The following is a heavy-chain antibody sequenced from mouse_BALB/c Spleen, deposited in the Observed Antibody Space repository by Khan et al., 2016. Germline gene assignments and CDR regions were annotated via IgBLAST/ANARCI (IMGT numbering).Heavy chain of an antibody. V-gene: IGHV14-3*02. Sequence: VQLQQAGAELVKPGASVKLSCTASGFNIKDTYMHWVKQRPEQGLEWIGRIDPANGNTKYDPKFQGKATITADTSSNTAYLQLSSLTSEDTAVYSCATVYYDYDDAMDYWGQGTSVTVSS. CDR1: GFNIKDTY. J-gene: IGHJ4*01. CDR2: IDPANGNT. D-gene: IGHD2-4*01. CDR3: ATVYYDYDDAMDY.